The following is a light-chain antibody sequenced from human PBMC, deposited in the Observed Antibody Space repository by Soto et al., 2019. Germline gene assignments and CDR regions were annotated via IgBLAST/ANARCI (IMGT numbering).Light chain of an antibody. CDR1: QNVGNY. J-gene: IGKJ4*01. CDR3: RHRDTCPALT. Sequence: EVVLTQSPPTLSLSPGERASLSCKASQNVGNYLAWYQQKPGQAPRLLIYDASKRATGIPARFSGSGSGTAFSRSIGSREPEDFAVYYCRHRDTCPALTFGGGTKVDIK. V-gene: IGKV3-11*01. CDR2: DAS.